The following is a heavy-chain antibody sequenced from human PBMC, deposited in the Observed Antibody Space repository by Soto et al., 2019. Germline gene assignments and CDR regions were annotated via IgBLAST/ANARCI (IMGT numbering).Heavy chain of an antibody. CDR3: ARHFVAVVIKGWGY. D-gene: IGHD3-22*01. Sequence: SETLSLTCTVSGGSIDRSNYYWDWIRQPPGKGLEWIGTTYYNGNAYYNPSLKSRVTMSVDTSKNQFSLKLISVTAADTAVYYCARHFVAVVIKGWGYWGQGTLVPVSS. CDR1: GGSIDRSNYY. J-gene: IGHJ4*02. CDR2: TYYNGNA. V-gene: IGHV4-39*01.